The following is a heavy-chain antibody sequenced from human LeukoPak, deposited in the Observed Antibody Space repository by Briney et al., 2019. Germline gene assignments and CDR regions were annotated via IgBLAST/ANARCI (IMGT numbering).Heavy chain of an antibody. Sequence: ASVKVSCKASGYTFTSYGISWVRQAPGQGLEWMGWISAYNGNTNYAQKLQGRVTMTTDTSTSTAYMELRSLRSDDTAVYYCAREAHYYGSGSYYNAWGQGTLVTVSS. CDR1: GYTFTSYG. J-gene: IGHJ4*02. V-gene: IGHV1-18*01. CDR3: AREAHYYGSGSYYNA. CDR2: ISAYNGNT. D-gene: IGHD3-10*01.